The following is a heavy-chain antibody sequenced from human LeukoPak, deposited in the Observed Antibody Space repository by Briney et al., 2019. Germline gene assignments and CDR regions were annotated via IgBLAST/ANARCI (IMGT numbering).Heavy chain of an antibody. CDR2: ISGSNGNT. Sequence: GASVKVSCKASGYSFTRYGISWVRQAPGQGLEWMGWISGSNGNTNYAQKFQGRVTMTTDTSTGTAYMDLRNLRFDDTAVYFCATATYYSDSSGHFDYWGQGTLVTVSS. CDR3: ATATYYSDSSGHFDY. V-gene: IGHV1-18*01. J-gene: IGHJ4*02. CDR1: GYSFTRYG. D-gene: IGHD3-22*01.